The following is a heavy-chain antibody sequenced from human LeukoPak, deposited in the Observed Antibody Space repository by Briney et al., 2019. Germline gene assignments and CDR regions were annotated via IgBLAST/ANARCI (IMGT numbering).Heavy chain of an antibody. J-gene: IGHJ3*02. D-gene: IGHD3-22*01. CDR1: GGSFSGYY. V-gene: IGHV4-34*01. Sequence: SETLSLTCAVYGGSFSGYYWSWIRQPPGKGLEWIGEINHSGSTNYNPSLKSRVTISVDTSKNQFSLKLSSVTAADTAVYYCARKGSSGYSSAFDIWGQGTMVTVSS. CDR3: ARKGSSGYSSAFDI. CDR2: INHSGST.